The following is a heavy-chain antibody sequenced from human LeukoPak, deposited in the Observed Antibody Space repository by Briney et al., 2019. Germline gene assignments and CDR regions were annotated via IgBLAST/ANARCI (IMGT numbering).Heavy chain of an antibody. V-gene: IGHV4-61*01. CDR2: IYYSGIT. CDR3: ARRRRIPRGHLDY. J-gene: IGHJ4*02. CDR1: GGSVSSGSYY. Sequence: SGTLPLTCPVSGGSVSSGSYYWSWIRQPPGKGLGWIGYIYYSGITNYNPSLKSRVTISVDTSKNQFSLKLSSVTAADTAVYYCARRRRIPRGHLDYWGQGTLVTVSS. D-gene: IGHD5-18*01.